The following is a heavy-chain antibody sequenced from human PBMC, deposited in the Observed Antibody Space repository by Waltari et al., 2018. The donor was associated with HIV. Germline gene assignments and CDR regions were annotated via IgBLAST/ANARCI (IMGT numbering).Heavy chain of an antibody. J-gene: IGHJ6*02. CDR3: ARDLVVINPDNYYYYGMDV. CDR1: GYSISSGYY. Sequence: QVQLQESGPGLVKPSETLSLTCAVSGYSISSGYYWGWIRQPPGTGLEWIGSIYHSGSTYYNPSLKSRVTISVDTSKNQFSLKLSSVTAADTAVYYCARDLVVINPDNYYYYGMDVWGQGTTVTVSS. V-gene: IGHV4-38-2*02. D-gene: IGHD3-22*01. CDR2: IYHSGST.